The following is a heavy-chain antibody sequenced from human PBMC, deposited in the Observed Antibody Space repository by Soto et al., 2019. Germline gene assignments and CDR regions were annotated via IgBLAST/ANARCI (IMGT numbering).Heavy chain of an antibody. CDR2: IFSNDEK. Sequence: QVTLKESGPVLVKPTETLTLTCTVSGFSLSNARMGVSWIRQPPGKALEWLAHIFSNDEKSYSTSLKSRLTISNDTSKSQVVLTMTNMDPVDTATYYCARFEYSSSGVYYYYGMDVWGQGTTVTVSS. V-gene: IGHV2-26*01. D-gene: IGHD6-6*01. CDR1: GFSLSNARMG. J-gene: IGHJ6*02. CDR3: ARFEYSSSGVYYYYGMDV.